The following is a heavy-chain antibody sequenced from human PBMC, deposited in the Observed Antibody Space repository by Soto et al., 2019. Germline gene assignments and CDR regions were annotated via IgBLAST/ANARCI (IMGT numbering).Heavy chain of an antibody. CDR3: ARDTKIPANAIHDGR. CDR2: INPNSGGT. D-gene: IGHD2-2*01. Sequence: VEMVQSGAEVKKPGASVRVSCKASGYTFTDYFIHWVRQAPGQGLEWMGWINPNSGGTNYAQKFQGRVTVARYTSITTVYLDLSRLRSDDTATYYSARDTKIPANAIHDGRWGQGTLVTVSS. CDR1: GYTFTDYF. V-gene: IGHV1-2*02. J-gene: IGHJ4*02.